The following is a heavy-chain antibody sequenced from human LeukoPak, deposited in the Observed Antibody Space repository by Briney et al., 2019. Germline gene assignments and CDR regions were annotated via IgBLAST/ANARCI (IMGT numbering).Heavy chain of an antibody. CDR3: ARESGIAAALDL. Sequence: GRSLRLSCAASGFTFDDYAMSWVRQAPGKGLEWVSTISASGGSTYYADSVKGRFTISRDNSKNTLYLQMNSLRAEDTAVYYCARESGIAAALDLWGQGTLVTVSS. V-gene: IGHV3-23*01. CDR1: GFTFDDYA. J-gene: IGHJ5*02. D-gene: IGHD6-13*01. CDR2: ISASGGST.